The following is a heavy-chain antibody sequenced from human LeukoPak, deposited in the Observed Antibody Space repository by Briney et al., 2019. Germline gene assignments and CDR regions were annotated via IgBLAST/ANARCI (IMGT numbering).Heavy chain of an antibody. CDR2: IYYSGTT. CDR1: GGSISSGDYY. J-gene: IGHJ4*02. D-gene: IGHD3-10*01. V-gene: IGHV4-31*03. CDR3: ARDQEDSGTDY. Sequence: SQTLSLTCTVSGGSISSGDYYWSWIRQHPGKGLEWIGYIYYSGTTYYNPSLKSRVTVSLDTSKNQFSLKLSSVTAADTAVYYCARDQEDSGTDYWGQGTLVTVSS.